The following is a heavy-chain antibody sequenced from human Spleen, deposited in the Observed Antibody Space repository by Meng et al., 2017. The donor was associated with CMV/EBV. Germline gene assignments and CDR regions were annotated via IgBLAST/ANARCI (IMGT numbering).Heavy chain of an antibody. V-gene: IGHV3-21*01. Sequence: GESLKISCAASGFTFSSYSMNWVRQAPGKGLEWVSSISSSSSYIYYADSVKGRFTISRDKSKSTLYLQMNSLRVEDTAVYYCARNYYDLTGYFSIPGFDYWGQGTLVTVSS. J-gene: IGHJ4*02. D-gene: IGHD3-22*01. CDR1: GFTFSSYS. CDR2: ISSSSSYI. CDR3: ARNYYDLTGYFSIPGFDY.